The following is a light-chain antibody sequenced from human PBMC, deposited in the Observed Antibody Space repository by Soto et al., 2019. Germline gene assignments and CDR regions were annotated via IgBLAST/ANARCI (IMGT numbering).Light chain of an antibody. Sequence: QSVLTQPASVSGSPGQSITISCTGTSSDVGGYNYVSWYQQHPGKAPKLMIYEVSNRPSGVSNRFSGSRSGNTASLTISGLQAEDEAEYYCNSYTSSSTFLFGTGTKVTVL. CDR3: NSYTSSSTFL. J-gene: IGLJ1*01. CDR1: SSDVGGYNY. V-gene: IGLV2-14*01. CDR2: EVS.